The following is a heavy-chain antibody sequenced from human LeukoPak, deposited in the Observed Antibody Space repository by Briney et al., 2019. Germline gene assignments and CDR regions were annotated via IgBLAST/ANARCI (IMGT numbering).Heavy chain of an antibody. CDR3: ARDKKGTYDRGAFDY. D-gene: IGHD3-10*01. Sequence: GGSLRLSCAASGFTFSSYSMNRVRQAPGKGLEWVSYISSSSSTIYYADSVKGRFTISRDNAKNSLYLQMNSLRAEDTAVYYCARDKKGTYDRGAFDYWGQGTLVTVSS. J-gene: IGHJ4*02. CDR1: GFTFSSYS. V-gene: IGHV3-48*04. CDR2: ISSSSSTI.